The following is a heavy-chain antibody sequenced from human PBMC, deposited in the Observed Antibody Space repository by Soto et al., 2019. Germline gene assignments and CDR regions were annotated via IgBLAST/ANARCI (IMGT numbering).Heavy chain of an antibody. D-gene: IGHD2-15*01. J-gene: IGHJ5*02. Sequence: SETLSLTCTVSGGSISSYYWSWIRQPPGKGLEWIGYIYYSGSTNYNPSLKSRVTISVDTSKNQFSLKLSSVTAADTAVYYCASLQLGYCSGGSCSNWFDPWGQGTLVPVSS. CDR3: ASLQLGYCSGGSCSNWFDP. CDR2: IYYSGST. CDR1: GGSISSYY. V-gene: IGHV4-59*08.